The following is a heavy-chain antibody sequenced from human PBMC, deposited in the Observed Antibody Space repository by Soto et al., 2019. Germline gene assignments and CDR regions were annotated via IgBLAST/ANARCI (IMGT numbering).Heavy chain of an antibody. Sequence: SETLSLTCTVSGGSISSGGYYWSWIRQHPGKGLEWIGYIYYSGSTYYNPSLKSRVTISVDTSKNQFSLKLSSVTAADTAVYYCARGLLYYDILTGYYGPFDYWGQGTLVTVSS. CDR2: IYYSGST. J-gene: IGHJ4*02. CDR1: GGSISSGGYY. V-gene: IGHV4-31*03. CDR3: ARGLLYYDILTGYYGPFDY. D-gene: IGHD3-9*01.